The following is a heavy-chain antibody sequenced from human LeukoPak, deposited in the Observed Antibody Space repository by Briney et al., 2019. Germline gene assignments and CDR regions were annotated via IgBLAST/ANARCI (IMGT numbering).Heavy chain of an antibody. J-gene: IGHJ4*02. CDR3: ARQYCSSTSCYSTDFDY. Sequence: GGSLKISCKGSGYSFTSYWIGWVRQMPGKGLEWMGIIYPGDSDTRYSPSFQGQVTISADKSISTAYLQWSSLKASDTAMYYCARQYCSSTSCYSTDFDYWGQGTLVTVSS. D-gene: IGHD2-2*01. CDR1: GYSFTSYW. V-gene: IGHV5-51*01. CDR2: IYPGDSDT.